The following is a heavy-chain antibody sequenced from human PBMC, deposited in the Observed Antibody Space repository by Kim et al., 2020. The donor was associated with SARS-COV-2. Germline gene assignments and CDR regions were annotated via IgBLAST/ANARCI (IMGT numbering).Heavy chain of an antibody. CDR3: ARDGGTDSYDNSFDY. J-gene: IGHJ4*02. V-gene: IGHV1-3*01. Sequence: SQKFQGRVTITRNTSASTAYMELSSLRSEDTAVYYCARDGGTDSYDNSFDYWGQGTLATVSS. D-gene: IGHD3-22*01.